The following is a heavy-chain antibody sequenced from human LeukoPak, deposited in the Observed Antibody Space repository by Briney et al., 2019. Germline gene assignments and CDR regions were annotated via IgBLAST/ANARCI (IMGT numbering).Heavy chain of an antibody. V-gene: IGHV1-2*02. Sequence: GASVKVSCKASRYTFTSFDMNWVRQAPGQGLEWMGWINPNSGGTNYAQKFQGRVTMTRDTSISTAYMELRSLRSDDTAVYYCARDGTSGWYMDVWGKGTTVTVSS. CDR2: INPNSGGT. J-gene: IGHJ6*03. D-gene: IGHD1-1*01. CDR1: RYTFTSFD. CDR3: ARDGTSGWYMDV.